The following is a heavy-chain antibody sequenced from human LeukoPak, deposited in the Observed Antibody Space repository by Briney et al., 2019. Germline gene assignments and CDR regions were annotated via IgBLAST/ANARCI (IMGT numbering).Heavy chain of an antibody. CDR3: ARQNWGRGPLDF. Sequence: ASVKVSCKASGYTFTGYYMHWVRQAPGQGLEWMGWINPNSGGTNYAQKFQGRVTMTRDTSSATAYMELHSLRSGDTAVYFCARQNWGRGPLDFWGQGTLVTVSS. J-gene: IGHJ4*02. V-gene: IGHV1-2*02. CDR1: GYTFTGYY. D-gene: IGHD7-27*01. CDR2: INPNSGGT.